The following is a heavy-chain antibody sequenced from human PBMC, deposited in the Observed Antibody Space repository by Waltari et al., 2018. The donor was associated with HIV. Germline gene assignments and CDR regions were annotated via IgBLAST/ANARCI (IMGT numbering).Heavy chain of an antibody. CDR1: GFSFSDYY. CDR2: ISNRGATM. CDR3: ARDTMVRASYDMDV. J-gene: IGHJ6*02. V-gene: IGHV3-11*01. Sequence: QVQLVESGGGLVKPGGSLRLSCAASGFSFSDYYMTWIRRAPGRGLEWVSYISNRGATMYYADSVKGRFTISRDNAKNALYLQMNSLRVEDTAVYYCARDTMVRASYDMDVWGQGTSVTVSS. D-gene: IGHD3-10*01.